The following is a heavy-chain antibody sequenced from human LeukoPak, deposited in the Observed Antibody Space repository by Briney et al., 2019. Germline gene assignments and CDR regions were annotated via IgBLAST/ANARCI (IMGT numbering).Heavy chain of an antibody. CDR3: AHRGREVAGRLGAFDI. V-gene: IGHV2-5*02. D-gene: IGHD6-19*01. J-gene: IGHJ3*02. CDR2: IYWDDDK. Sequence: SGPTLVKPTQSLTLTRTFSGFSLGTDRVGVGWIRQPPGKALEWLAVIYWDDDKRYSPSLKSRLTITKDTSKNQVVLTMTNMDPVDIATYYCAHRGREVAGRLGAFDIWGQGTMVTVSS. CDR1: GFSLGTDRVG.